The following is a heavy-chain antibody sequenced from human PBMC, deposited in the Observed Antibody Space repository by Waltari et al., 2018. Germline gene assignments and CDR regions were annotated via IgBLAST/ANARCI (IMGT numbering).Heavy chain of an antibody. CDR3: AKEMTPYSSSSDFDS. CDR1: GFNFRDYA. CDR2: INDNAGST. V-gene: IGHV3-23*01. Sequence: EVQLLESGGGLERPGGSLRLSCTASGFNFRDYAMGWVRPAQGKGLEWVSEINDNAGSTYYAASVKGRFTISRDNSKNTLYLRMNSLRVEDTAIYYCAKEMTPYSSSSDFDSWGQGTLVTVSS. D-gene: IGHD6-6*01. J-gene: IGHJ4*02.